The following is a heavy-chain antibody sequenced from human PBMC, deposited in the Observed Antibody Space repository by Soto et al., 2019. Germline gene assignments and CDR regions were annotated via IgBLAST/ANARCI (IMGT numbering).Heavy chain of an antibody. Sequence: PGGSLRLSCAASGFTFSSYSMNWVRQAPGKGLEWVSSISSSSSYIYYADSVKGRFTISRDNAKNSLYLQMNSLRAEDTAVYYCARYPNPSYYDFWSGYRYYYYGMDVWGQGTTVTVSS. CDR3: ARYPNPSYYDFWSGYRYYYYGMDV. CDR1: GFTFSSYS. V-gene: IGHV3-21*06. CDR2: ISSSSSYI. J-gene: IGHJ6*02. D-gene: IGHD3-3*01.